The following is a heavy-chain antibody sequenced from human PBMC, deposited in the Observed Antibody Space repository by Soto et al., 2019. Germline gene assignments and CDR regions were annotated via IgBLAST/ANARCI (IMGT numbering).Heavy chain of an antibody. CDR2: IRVRTGRT. CDR3: VRSRANSYDISDDLPFNFVY. J-gene: IGHJ4*01. V-gene: IGHV1-18*01. CDR1: GYTFTYFA. D-gene: IGHD3-22*01. Sequence: QVQLVQSGDELTKPGASLKVSCKTSGYTFTYFAITCVRQAHGQGLELLGWIRVRTGRTKYAEKVQGRFSVKTDTSTTTVYMEMESLTSDDPAVYYFVRSRANSYDISDDLPFNFVYCERATLVTVS.